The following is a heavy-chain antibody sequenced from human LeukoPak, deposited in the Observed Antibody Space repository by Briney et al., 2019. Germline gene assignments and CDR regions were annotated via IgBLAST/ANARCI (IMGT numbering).Heavy chain of an antibody. D-gene: IGHD3/OR15-3a*01. CDR1: VFTFSSYW. Sequence: PGGSLRHSRAASVFTFSSYWMHWVRPAPGKGLGWVSRINTDGSSTSYADSVQGRFTISRDNAKNTLYLQMNRLRAEDTAVYYCGRDDSWGFANWGQGSLVTVSS. J-gene: IGHJ4*02. CDR3: GRDDSWGFAN. V-gene: IGHV3-74*01. CDR2: INTDGSST.